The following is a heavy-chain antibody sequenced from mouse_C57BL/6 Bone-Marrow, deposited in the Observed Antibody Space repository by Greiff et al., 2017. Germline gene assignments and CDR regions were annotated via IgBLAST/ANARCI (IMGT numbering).Heavy chain of an antibody. CDR3: AKKGGNYLYYARDY. V-gene: IGHV2-5*01. CDR2: IWRGGST. CDR1: GFSLTSYG. D-gene: IGHD2-1*01. Sequence: QVQLKESGPGLVQPSQSLSITCTVSGFSLTSYGVHWVRQSPGTGLEWLGVIWRGGSTDYNAAFMSRLSITKDNSKSQVFFKMNSLQADDTAIYDGAKKGGNYLYYARDYWGQGTSVTVSS. J-gene: IGHJ4*01.